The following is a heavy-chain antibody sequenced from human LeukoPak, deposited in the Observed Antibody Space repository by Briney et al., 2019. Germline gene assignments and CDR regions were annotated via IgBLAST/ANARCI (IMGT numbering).Heavy chain of an antibody. V-gene: IGHV1-69*05. J-gene: IGHJ4*02. CDR2: IIPIFGTA. CDR1: GGTFSSYA. CDR3: ATPKAVAGRGYFDY. D-gene: IGHD6-19*01. Sequence: GASVKVSCKASGGTFSSYAISWVRQAPGQGLEWMGGIIPIFGTANYAQKFQGRVTITTDESTSTAYMELSSLRSEDTAVYYCATPKAVAGRGYFDYWGQGTLVTVSS.